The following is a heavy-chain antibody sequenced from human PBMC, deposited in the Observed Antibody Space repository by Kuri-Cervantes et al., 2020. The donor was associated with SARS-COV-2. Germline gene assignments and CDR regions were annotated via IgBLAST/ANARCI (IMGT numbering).Heavy chain of an antibody. J-gene: IGHJ3*02. D-gene: IGHD6-13*01. V-gene: IGHV4-34*01. CDR1: GGSFSGYY. CDR2: INHSGST. CDR3: ARFLPFQQQPSPNAFDI. Sequence: GSLRLSCAVYGGSFSGYYWSWIRQPPGKGLEWIGEINHSGSTNYNPPLKSRVTISVDTSKNQFSLKLSSVTAADTAVYYCARFLPFQQQPSPNAFDIWGQGTMVTVSS.